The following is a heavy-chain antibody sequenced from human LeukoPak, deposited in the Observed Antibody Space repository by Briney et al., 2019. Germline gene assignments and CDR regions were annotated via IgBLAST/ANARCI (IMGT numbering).Heavy chain of an antibody. CDR1: GYTLTELS. J-gene: IGHJ4*02. D-gene: IGHD6-19*01. CDR3: ATGPGGWINDY. Sequence: ASVKVSCKVSGYTLTELSMHWVRQAPGKGLEWMGGFGPEDGETIHAQKFQGRVTMTEDTSTDTAYMELSSLRSEGTAVYYCATGPGGWINDYWGQGTLVTVSS. V-gene: IGHV1-24*01. CDR2: FGPEDGET.